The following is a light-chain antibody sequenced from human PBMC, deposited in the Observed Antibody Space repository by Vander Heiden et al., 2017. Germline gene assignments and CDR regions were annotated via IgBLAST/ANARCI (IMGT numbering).Light chain of an antibody. J-gene: IGKJ1*01. Sequence: EMVLTQSPGTLSLSPGEMATLSCMASQSVRCPCLAWYQQKPGQAPNLLMYDISSRATGTPDRFSGSGSGTDFTLTIRGLEPEDSAVYYCQQYAGIPWTFGQGTKVELK. V-gene: IGKV3-20*01. CDR1: QSVRCPC. CDR2: DIS. CDR3: QQYAGIPWT.